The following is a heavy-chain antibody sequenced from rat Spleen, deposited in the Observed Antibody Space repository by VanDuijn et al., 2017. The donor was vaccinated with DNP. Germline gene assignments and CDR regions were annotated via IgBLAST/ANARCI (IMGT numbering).Heavy chain of an antibody. J-gene: IGHJ4*01. D-gene: IGHD1-3*01. Sequence: QVQLKESGPGLLQPSQTLSLTCTVSGFSLTSYGVSWVRQPPGKGLEWVAAISSGGTTYYNSGLKSRLSISRDTSKSQVFLKMNRLQTEDTAIYFCTRDLRVATGHPYGLDPWGQGISVTVSS. CDR2: ISSGGTT. CDR1: GFSLTSYG. V-gene: IGHV2S12*01. CDR3: TRDLRVATGHPYGLDP.